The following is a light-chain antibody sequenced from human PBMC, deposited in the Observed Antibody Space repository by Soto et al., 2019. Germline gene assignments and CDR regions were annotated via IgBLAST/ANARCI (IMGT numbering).Light chain of an antibody. Sequence: QSALTQPASVSGSPGQSITISCTGTSSDVGGYNFVSGYQQHPGKAPKLMIYDVTHRPSGVSNRFSGSKYGNTAPQTISGLQAEDEADYYCSSYTSSSTLVFGGGTELTVL. CDR2: DVT. V-gene: IGLV2-14*03. J-gene: IGLJ2*01. CDR1: SSDVGGYNF. CDR3: SSYTSSSTLV.